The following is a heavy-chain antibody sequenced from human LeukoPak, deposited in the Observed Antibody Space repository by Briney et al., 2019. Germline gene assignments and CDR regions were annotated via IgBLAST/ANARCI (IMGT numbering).Heavy chain of an antibody. D-gene: IGHD3-22*01. J-gene: IGHJ4*02. V-gene: IGHV1-69*05. CDR3: ARERGGITMIVVATYYFDY. CDR1: GYSFTSYW. Sequence: KISCKGSGYSFTSYWIGWVRQAPGQGLEWMGRIIPIFGTANYAQKFQGRVTITTDESTSTAYMELSSLRSEDTAVYYCARERGGITMIVVATYYFDYWGQGTLVTVSS. CDR2: IIPIFGTA.